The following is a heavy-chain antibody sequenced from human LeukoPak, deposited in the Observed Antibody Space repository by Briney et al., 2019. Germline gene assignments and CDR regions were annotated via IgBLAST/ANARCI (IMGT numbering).Heavy chain of an antibody. D-gene: IGHD2-2*01. CDR2: IYYSGST. CDR3: ARDVVAAVGSFDY. J-gene: IGHJ4*02. V-gene: IGHV4-39*07. Sequence: SETLSLTCTVSGGSISSSSYYWGWIRQPPGKGLEWIGSIYYSGSTYYNPSLKSRVTISVDTSKNQFSLKLSSVTAADTAVYYCARDVVAAVGSFDYWGQGTQVTVSS. CDR1: GGSISSSSYY.